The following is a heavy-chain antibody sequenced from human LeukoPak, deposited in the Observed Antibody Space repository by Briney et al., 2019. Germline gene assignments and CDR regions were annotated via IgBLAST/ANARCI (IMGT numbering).Heavy chain of an antibody. CDR1: GFIFSNYN. V-gene: IGHV3-48*02. CDR3: ARGATVISPFDY. J-gene: IGHJ4*02. D-gene: IGHD4-17*01. Sequence: GGSLRLSCAASGFIFSNYNMNWVRQAPGKGLEWVSKISRGSSSIYYADSVKGRFTISRDNGKHSLYLQMNSLRDEDTAVYFCARGATVISPFDYWGQGTLVTVSS. CDR2: ISRGSSSI.